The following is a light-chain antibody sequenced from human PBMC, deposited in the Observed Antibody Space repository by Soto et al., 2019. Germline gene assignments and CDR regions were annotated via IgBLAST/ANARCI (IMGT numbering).Light chain of an antibody. CDR1: QSVLYSSNNKNY. CDR3: QQYDSAPWT. V-gene: IGKV4-1*01. J-gene: IGKJ1*01. Sequence: DIVMTQSPDSLAVSLGERVTINCKSSQSVLYSSNNKNYLAWYQQKPGQPPKLLIYWASTRESGVPDRFSGSGSGTDFTLTISSLQAEDVAVYYCQQYDSAPWTFGQGTKVDIK. CDR2: WAS.